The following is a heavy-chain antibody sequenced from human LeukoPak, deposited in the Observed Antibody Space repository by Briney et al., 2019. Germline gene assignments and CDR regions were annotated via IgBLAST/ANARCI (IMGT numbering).Heavy chain of an antibody. J-gene: IGHJ5*02. CDR1: GFTFSSYW. CDR2: IKEDGSEK. CDR3: ATDGAGFDT. Sequence: GGSLRLSCAASGFTFSSYWMTWVRQAPGKGLEWVANIKEDGSEKYYTDSMKGRFTISRDNAKNSLYLQMNSLRAEDTAVYYCATDGAGFDTWGQGVLVTVSS. V-gene: IGHV3-7*03.